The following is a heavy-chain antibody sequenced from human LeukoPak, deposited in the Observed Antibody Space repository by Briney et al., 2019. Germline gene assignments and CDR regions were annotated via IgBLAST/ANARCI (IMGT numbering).Heavy chain of an antibody. J-gene: IGHJ5*02. V-gene: IGHV1-8*03. CDR2: MNPNSGNT. D-gene: IGHD2-2*01. Sequence: ASVKVSCKASGYTFTSYDINWVRQATGQGLEWMGWMNPNSGNTGYAQKFQGRVTITRNTSISTAYMELSSLRSEDTAVYYCARGRYCSSTSCYSRGFDPWGQGTLVTVSS. CDR1: GYTFTSYD. CDR3: ARGRYCSSTSCYSRGFDP.